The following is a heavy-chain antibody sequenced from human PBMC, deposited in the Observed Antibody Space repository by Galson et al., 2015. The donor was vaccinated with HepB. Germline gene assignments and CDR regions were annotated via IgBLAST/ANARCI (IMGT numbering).Heavy chain of an antibody. CDR1: GFIVSNNH. J-gene: IGHJ2*01. CDR2: IYSGGST. Sequence: SLRLSCAASGFIVSNNHMSWVRQAPGKGLEWVSVIYSGGSTYYADSVKGRFTISRDNSKNTLYLQMNSLRAEDTAVYYCARDKGLYWYFDLWGRGTLVTVSS. D-gene: IGHD3/OR15-3a*01. CDR3: ARDKGLYWYFDL. V-gene: IGHV3-53*01.